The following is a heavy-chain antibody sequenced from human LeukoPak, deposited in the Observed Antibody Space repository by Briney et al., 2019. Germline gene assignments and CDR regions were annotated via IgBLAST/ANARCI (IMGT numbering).Heavy chain of an antibody. Sequence: GGSLRLSCAASGXTFSSYAMSWVRQAPGKGREWVSAISGSGGSTYYADSVKGRFTISRDNSKNTLYLQMNSLRAEDTAVYYCAKDRGRPSGSYLAYWGQGTLVTVSS. CDR2: ISGSGGST. CDR1: GXTFSSYA. V-gene: IGHV3-23*01. CDR3: AKDRGRPSGSYLAY. D-gene: IGHD1-26*01. J-gene: IGHJ4*02.